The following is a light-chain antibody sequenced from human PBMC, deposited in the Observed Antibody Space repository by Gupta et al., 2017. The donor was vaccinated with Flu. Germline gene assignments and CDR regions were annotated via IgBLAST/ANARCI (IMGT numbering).Light chain of an antibody. Sequence: TVTLSCRASHSVPSNYLAWYQQKGGQSPRLLIYATSTRAAGVPDRFSGSGSGTDFTLTITKLEPEDFAVYVCRQYGDSWTFGHGTKVEIK. CDR3: RQYGDSWT. CDR1: HSVPSNY. V-gene: IGKV3-20*01. J-gene: IGKJ1*01. CDR2: ATS.